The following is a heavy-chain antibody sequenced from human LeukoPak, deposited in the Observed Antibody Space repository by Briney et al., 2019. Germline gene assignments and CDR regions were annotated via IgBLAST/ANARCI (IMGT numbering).Heavy chain of an antibody. Sequence: GGSLRLSCAASGFTFSSYAMHWVRQAPGKGLEYVSAISSNGGSTYYANSVKGRFTISRDNSKNTLSLQMDSLRSEDTAVYYCATQVGLRGYSFGYHSWGLGTLVTVSS. CDR1: GFTFSSYA. V-gene: IGHV3-64*01. CDR2: ISSNGGST. J-gene: IGHJ4*02. CDR3: ATQVGLRGYSFGYHS. D-gene: IGHD5-18*01.